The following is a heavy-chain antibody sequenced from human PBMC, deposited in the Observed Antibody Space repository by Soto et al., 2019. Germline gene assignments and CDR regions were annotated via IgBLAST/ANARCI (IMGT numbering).Heavy chain of an antibody. D-gene: IGHD2-8*01. V-gene: IGHV4-59*01. CDR1: GGSISRYY. CDR3: ARFTKVPLKFDY. CDR2: IYYSGST. J-gene: IGHJ4*02. Sequence: QVPLQESGPGLVKPSETLSLTCTVSGGSISRYYWSWIRQPPGKGLEWIGYIYYSGSTNYIPSLKRRVTISVDTSKNQFSLKLSSVTAADTAVYYCARFTKVPLKFDYWGQGTLVTVSS.